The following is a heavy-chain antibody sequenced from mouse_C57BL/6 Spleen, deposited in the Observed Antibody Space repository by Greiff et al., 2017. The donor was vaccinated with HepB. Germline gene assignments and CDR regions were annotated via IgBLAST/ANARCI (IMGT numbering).Heavy chain of an antibody. V-gene: IGHV1-82*01. J-gene: IGHJ4*01. CDR1: GYAFSSSW. CDR3: ARGTYGSSAMDY. Sequence: VQLQQSGPELVKPGASVKISCKASGYAFSSSWMNWVKQRPGKGLEWIGRIYPGDGDTNYNGKFKGKATLTADKSSSTAYMQLSSLTSEDSAVYFCARGTYGSSAMDYWGQGTSVTVSS. D-gene: IGHD1-1*01. CDR2: IYPGDGDT.